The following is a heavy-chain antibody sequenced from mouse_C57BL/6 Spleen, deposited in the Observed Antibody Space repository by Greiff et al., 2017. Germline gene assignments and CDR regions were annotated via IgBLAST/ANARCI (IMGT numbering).Heavy chain of an antibody. D-gene: IGHD2-1*01. Sequence: VQRVESGPGLVAPSQSLSITCTVSGFSLTSYGVHWVRQPPGKGLEWLVVIWSDGSTTYNSALKSRLSINNDNSKSQVFLKMNSLQTDDTAMYYCARQGVYYGNLYYAMDYWGQGTSVTVSS. CDR1: GFSLTSYG. CDR3: ARQGVYYGNLYYAMDY. J-gene: IGHJ4*01. V-gene: IGHV2-6-1*01. CDR2: IWSDGST.